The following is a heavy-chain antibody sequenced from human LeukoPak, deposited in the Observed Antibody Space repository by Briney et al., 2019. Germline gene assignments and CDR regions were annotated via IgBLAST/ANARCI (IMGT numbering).Heavy chain of an antibody. D-gene: IGHD5-18*01. J-gene: IGHJ5*02. CDR1: GGSFSDYY. CDR3: APRGDIEHSYGYGKWFDP. V-gene: IGHV4-34*01. Sequence: SETLSLTCAVYGGSFSDYYWSWIRQPPGKGLEWNGDINHCRSTNYNASLRSRVTISVDTSKNQFSLRLSSVTAADTAVYYCAPRGDIEHSYGYGKWFDPWGQGTRVTVSS. CDR2: INHCRST.